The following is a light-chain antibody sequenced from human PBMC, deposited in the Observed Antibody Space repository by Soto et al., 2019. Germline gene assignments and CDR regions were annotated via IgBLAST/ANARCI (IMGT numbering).Light chain of an antibody. Sequence: EVVLTQSPGTLSLSPGERATLSCRASQNIRGNELAWYQQKPGQAPRLLIYRGSSRATGIPDRFSGRGSGTDFSLTISRLQPEDFAVSYWKDYGTSDPWTFGQGTKVEIK. J-gene: IGKJ1*01. CDR3: KDYGTSDPWT. CDR2: RGS. V-gene: IGKV3-20*01. CDR1: QNIRGNE.